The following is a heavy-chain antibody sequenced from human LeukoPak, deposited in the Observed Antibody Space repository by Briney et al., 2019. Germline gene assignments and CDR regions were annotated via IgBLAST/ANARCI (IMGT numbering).Heavy chain of an antibody. D-gene: IGHD6-13*01. CDR1: GGSISKYY. J-gene: IGHJ1*01. Sequence: PSETLSLTCTVSGGSISKYYWSWIRQPQGKGLECMAYIYSSGTTNYNPSLKTRAPISVETSKNQFSLKLIAGTGADTAVYYCARHGGYSSPYLHWGQGTLVTVSS. CDR2: IYSSGTT. CDR3: ARHGGYSSPYLH. V-gene: IGHV4-59*08.